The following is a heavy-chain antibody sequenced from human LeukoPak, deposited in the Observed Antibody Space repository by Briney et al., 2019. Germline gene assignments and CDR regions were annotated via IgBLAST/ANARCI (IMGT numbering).Heavy chain of an antibody. CDR1: GYTFTSYY. CDR3: ARGFPPLVKYQLLRDHYYYYMDV. J-gene: IGHJ6*03. D-gene: IGHD2-2*01. V-gene: IGHV1-46*01. Sequence: GASVKVSCKASGYTFTSYYMHWVRQASGQGLEWMGIINPSGGSTSYAQKFQGRVTMTRDTSTSTVYMELSSLRSEYTAVYYCARGFPPLVKYQLLRDHYYYYMDVWGKGTTVTISS. CDR2: INPSGGST.